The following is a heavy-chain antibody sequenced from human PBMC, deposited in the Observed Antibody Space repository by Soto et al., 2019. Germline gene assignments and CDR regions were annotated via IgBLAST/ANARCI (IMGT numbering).Heavy chain of an antibody. V-gene: IGHV4-59*01. CDR1: GGSISSYY. Sequence: QVQLQESGPGLVKPSETLSLTCTVSGGSISSYYWSWIRQPPGKGLEWIGYIYYSGSTNYNPSLKSRAPISVDTSKSQFALKLRSVTAADTAVYYCARSRGGYFDSWGQGTLVTVSS. J-gene: IGHJ4*02. CDR3: ARSRGGYFDS. D-gene: IGHD3-16*01. CDR2: IYYSGST.